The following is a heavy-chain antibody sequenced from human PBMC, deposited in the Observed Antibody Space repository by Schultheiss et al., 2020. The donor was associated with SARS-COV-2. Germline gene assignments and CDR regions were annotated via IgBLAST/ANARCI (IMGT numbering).Heavy chain of an antibody. CDR2: ISGSGGST. CDR3: ARAVAGTALGFDP. J-gene: IGHJ5*02. V-gene: IGHV3-23*01. D-gene: IGHD6-19*01. Sequence: LSLTCTVSGGSVSSGSYYWSWIRQPPGKGLEWVSAISGSGGSTYYADSVKGRFTISRDNSKNTLYLQMNSLRAEDTAVYYCARAVAGTALGFDPWGQGTLVTVSS. CDR1: GGSVSSGSYY.